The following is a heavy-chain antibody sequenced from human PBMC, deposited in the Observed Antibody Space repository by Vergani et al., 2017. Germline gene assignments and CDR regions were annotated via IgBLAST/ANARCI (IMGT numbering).Heavy chain of an antibody. CDR2: IHTSGST. D-gene: IGHD2-15*01. CDR1: GGSINSQNYY. Sequence: QVQLQESGPGLVKPSQTLSLTCTVSGGSINSQNYYWSWIRQPAGEGLEWIGRIHTSGSTNYNPSLKSRVTMSEDTSKNQFSLNLTSVTAADTAVYFCARGSCLGGSCYKPLFDYWGQGILVTVSS. CDR3: ARGSCLGGSCYKPLFDY. V-gene: IGHV4-61*02. J-gene: IGHJ4*02.